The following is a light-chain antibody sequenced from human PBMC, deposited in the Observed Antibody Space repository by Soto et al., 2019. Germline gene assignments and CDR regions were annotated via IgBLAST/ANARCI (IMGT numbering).Light chain of an antibody. CDR2: GNS. J-gene: IGLJ3*02. CDR1: SSNIGAGYD. V-gene: IGLV1-40*01. CDR3: QSYDSSLSGFWV. Sequence: QSVLTQPPSVSGAPGQRVTISCTGSSSNIGAGYDVHWYQQLPGTAPKLLIYGNSNRPSGVPDRFSGSKSGTSASLAITGLLAEDEADYYCQSYDSSLSGFWVFGGGTKVTVL.